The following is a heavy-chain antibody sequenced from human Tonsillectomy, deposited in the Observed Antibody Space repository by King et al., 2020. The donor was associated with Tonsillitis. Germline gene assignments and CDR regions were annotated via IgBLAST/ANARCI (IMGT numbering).Heavy chain of an antibody. CDR1: GGTFSSYV. CDR2: IIPMFGTV. D-gene: IGHD4-11*01. J-gene: IGHJ6*03. Sequence: QLVQSGAEVKKPASSVKVSCEASGGTFSSYVFNWVRQAPGHGLEWKGTIIPMFGTVIYAQNFQARVTITADASTSTVNMELSSLRSDEAAVYYCSLLQAYYMDVWGEGTTVTVSS. CDR3: SLLQAYYMDV. V-gene: IGHV1-69*18.